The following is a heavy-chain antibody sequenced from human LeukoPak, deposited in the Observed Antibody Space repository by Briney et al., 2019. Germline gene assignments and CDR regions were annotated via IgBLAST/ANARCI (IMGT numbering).Heavy chain of an antibody. V-gene: IGHV3-23*01. D-gene: IGHD1-26*01. CDR2: ICGSGGGT. Sequence: TGGSLRLSCAASGFTFSSYAMSWVRQAPEKGLEWVSTICGSGGGTYYADSVKGRFTISRDDSKNTLYLQMNSLRAEDTAVYYCVRDLGRYRDNCFDYWGQGTLVTVSS. CDR3: VRDLGRYRDNCFDY. CDR1: GFTFSSYA. J-gene: IGHJ4*02.